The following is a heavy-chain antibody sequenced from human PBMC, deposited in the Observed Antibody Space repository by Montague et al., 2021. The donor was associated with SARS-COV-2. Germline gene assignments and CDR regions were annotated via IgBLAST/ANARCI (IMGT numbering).Heavy chain of an antibody. Sequence: TLSLTCTVSGGSINSITYYWICIRQPAGKELNWITRINSGGYNNSNPSLKIPVTMSMDTSKNQFFLNITSLTAADTCVYSCASVLENVTDSWGQGTLVTVSS. CDR1: GGSINSITYY. V-gene: IGHV4-61*02. D-gene: IGHD3-3*01. CDR2: INSGGYN. CDR3: ASVLENVTDS. J-gene: IGHJ5*01.